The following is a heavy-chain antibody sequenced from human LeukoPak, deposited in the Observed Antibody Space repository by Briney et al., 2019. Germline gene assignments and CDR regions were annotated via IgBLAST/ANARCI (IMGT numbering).Heavy chain of an antibody. CDR3: ARDQTPFY. J-gene: IGHJ4*02. CDR2: IKHDGSED. CDR1: GFIFSSYW. Sequence: PGGSLKLSCAASGFIFSSYWMTWVRQAPGKGLEWVATIKHDGSEDYYLDSVKGRFTISRDNAKSSMWLQMNSLRAEDTVVYYCARDQTPFYWGQGSLVTVSS. D-gene: IGHD2-15*01. V-gene: IGHV3-7*01.